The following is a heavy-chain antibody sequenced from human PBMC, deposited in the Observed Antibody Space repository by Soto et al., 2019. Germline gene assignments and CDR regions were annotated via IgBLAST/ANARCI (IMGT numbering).Heavy chain of an antibody. D-gene: IGHD2-15*01. CDR3: ARESTGVVVVAATDYPFDY. CDR1: GYTFTGHY. CDR2: INPNSGGP. J-gene: IGHJ4*02. Sequence: GGSVKVSCKASGYTFTGHYMHWVRQAPGQGPEWMGWINPNSGGPNYAQKFRGRVTMTRDTSISTAYMELSRLRSDDTAVYYCARESTGVVVVAATDYPFDYWGQGTLVTVSS. V-gene: IGHV1-2*02.